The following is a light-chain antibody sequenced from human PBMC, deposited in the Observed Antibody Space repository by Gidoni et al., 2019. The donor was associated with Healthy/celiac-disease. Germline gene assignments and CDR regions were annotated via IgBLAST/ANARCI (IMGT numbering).Light chain of an antibody. CDR1: SSNIGSNY. Sequence: QSELTQPHSASGTPGQRVTISCSGSSSNIGSNYVYWYQQLPGTAPKLLIYRNNQRPSGFPVRFSGSKSGTSASLAISGLRSEDEADYYCAAWDDSLSADYVFGTGTKVTVL. CDR3: AAWDDSLSADYV. J-gene: IGLJ1*01. CDR2: RNN. V-gene: IGLV1-47*01.